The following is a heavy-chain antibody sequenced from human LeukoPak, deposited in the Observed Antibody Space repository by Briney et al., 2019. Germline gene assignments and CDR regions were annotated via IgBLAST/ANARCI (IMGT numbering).Heavy chain of an antibody. CDR1: GYTFTGYY. J-gene: IGHJ4*02. CDR3: ATSVLAAAGTGVDY. CDR2: INPNSGGT. Sequence: ASVKVSCKASGYTFTGYYMHWVRQAPGQGLEWMGRINPNSGGTNYAQKFQGRVTMTRDTSISTAYMELSRPRSDDTAVYYCATSVLAAAGTGVDYWGQGTLVTVSS. V-gene: IGHV1-2*06. D-gene: IGHD6-13*01.